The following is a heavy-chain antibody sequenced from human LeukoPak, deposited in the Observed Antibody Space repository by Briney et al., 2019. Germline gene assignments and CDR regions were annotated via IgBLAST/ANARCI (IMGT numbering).Heavy chain of an antibody. J-gene: IGHJ4*02. Sequence: SETLSLTYTVTGGSVSSSRYYWGWIRQPPGQGLEWIGSIYYSGSTYNNPSLKSRVTISIDTSKNQFSLKVSSVTVADTAVYYSARRNGYPFFDSWGQGTLVTVSS. V-gene: IGHV4-39*01. CDR3: ARRNGYPFFDS. CDR2: IYYSGST. CDR1: GGSVSSSRYY. D-gene: IGHD5-18*01.